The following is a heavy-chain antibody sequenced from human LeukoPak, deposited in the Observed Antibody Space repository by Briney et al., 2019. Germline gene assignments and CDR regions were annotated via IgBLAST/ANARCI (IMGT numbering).Heavy chain of an antibody. V-gene: IGHV4-30-2*01. CDR3: ARAGGGSVVVLDY. J-gene: IGHJ4*02. Sequence: PSETLSLTCTVSGGSISSGGYYWSWIRQPPGKGLEWIGYIYHSGSTYYNPSLKSRVTISVDRSKNQFSLKLSSVTAADTAVYYCARAGGGSVVVLDYWGQGTLVTVSS. D-gene: IGHD3-22*01. CDR2: IYHSGST. CDR1: GGSISSGGYY.